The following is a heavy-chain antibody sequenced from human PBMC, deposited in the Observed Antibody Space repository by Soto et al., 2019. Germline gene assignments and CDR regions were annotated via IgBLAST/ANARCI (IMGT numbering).Heavy chain of an antibody. CDR3: ARAIVGPTTTGWLDP. CDR2: ISYDGGNK. CDR1: GFIFSSYG. J-gene: IGHJ5*02. Sequence: GGSLRLSGAASGFIFSSYGMHWGRQARGKVLEWVAVISYDGGNKYYADSVEGRFTISRDNSKTTLYLQMNSLRAEETAVYYCARAIVGPTTTGWLDPWGQGTLVTVSS. D-gene: IGHD1-26*01. V-gene: IGHV3-30*03.